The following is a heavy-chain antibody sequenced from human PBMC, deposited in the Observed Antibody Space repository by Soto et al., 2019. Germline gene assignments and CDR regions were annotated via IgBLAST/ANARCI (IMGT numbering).Heavy chain of an antibody. J-gene: IGHJ3*02. CDR3: ARDRKTYYYDSSGYSNAFDI. Sequence: PSETLSLTCTVSGGSISSYYWSWIRQPPGKGLEWIGYIYYSGSTNYNPSLKSRVTISVDTSKNQFSLKLSSVTAADTAVYYCARDRKTYYYDSSGYSNAFDIWGQGTMVTV. CDR2: IYYSGST. CDR1: GGSISSYY. D-gene: IGHD3-22*01. V-gene: IGHV4-59*01.